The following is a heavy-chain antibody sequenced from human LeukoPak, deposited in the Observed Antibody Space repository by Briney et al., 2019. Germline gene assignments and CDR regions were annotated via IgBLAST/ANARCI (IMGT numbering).Heavy chain of an antibody. CDR1: GFTFSSYG. Sequence: GGSLRLSCAASGFTFSSYGMSWVRQAPGKGLEWVSAISGSGGSTYYADSVKGRFTISRDNSKNTLYLQMNSLRAEDTAVYYCAKGEDSSGYYGYFDYWGQGTLVTVSS. CDR2: ISGSGGST. J-gene: IGHJ4*02. D-gene: IGHD3-22*01. CDR3: AKGEDSSGYYGYFDY. V-gene: IGHV3-23*01.